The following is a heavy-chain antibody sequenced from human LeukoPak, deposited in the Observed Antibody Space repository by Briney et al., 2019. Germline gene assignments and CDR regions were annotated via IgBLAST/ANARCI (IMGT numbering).Heavy chain of an antibody. CDR1: GFTFSSYA. V-gene: IGHV3-30-3*02. D-gene: IGHD6-19*01. CDR2: ISYDGSNK. Sequence: GGSLRLSCAASGFTFSSYAMHWVRQAPGKGLEWVAVISYDGSNKYYADSVKGRFTISRDNSKNTLYLQMNSLRAEDTAVYYCAKNRRQWLVSWFDPWGQGTLVTVSS. J-gene: IGHJ5*02. CDR3: AKNRRQWLVSWFDP.